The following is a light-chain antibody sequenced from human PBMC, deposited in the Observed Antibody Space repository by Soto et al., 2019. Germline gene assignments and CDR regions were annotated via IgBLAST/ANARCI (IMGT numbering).Light chain of an antibody. CDR2: LGS. J-gene: IGKJ2*01. CDR1: QSLLHSNGYNY. CDR3: QQYGSSPRT. V-gene: IGKV2-28*01. Sequence: DIVMTQSPLSLPVTPGEPASISCRSSQSLLHSNGYNYLDWYLQKPGQSPQLLIYLGSNRASGVPDRFSGSGSGTDFTLTISRLEPEDFAVYYCQQYGSSPRTFGQGTKLEIK.